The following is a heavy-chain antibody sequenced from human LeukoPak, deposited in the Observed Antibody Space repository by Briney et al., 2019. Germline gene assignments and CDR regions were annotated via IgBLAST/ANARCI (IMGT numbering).Heavy chain of an antibody. CDR1: GYSFTSYD. J-gene: IGHJ5*02. V-gene: IGHV1-8*03. CDR2: MNPNSGNT. CDR3: ARGYCSSTSCPGRDWFDP. Sequence: ASVKVSCKASGYSFTSYDINWVRQATGQGLEWMGWMNPNSGNTGYAQKFQGRVTITRNTSISTAYMELSSLRSEDTAVYYCARGYCSSTSCPGRDWFDPWGQGTLVTVSS. D-gene: IGHD2-2*01.